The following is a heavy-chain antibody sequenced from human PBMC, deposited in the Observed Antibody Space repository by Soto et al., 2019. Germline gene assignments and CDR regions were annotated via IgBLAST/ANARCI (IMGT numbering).Heavy chain of an antibody. Sequence: EVQLVESGGGLVQPGRSLRLSCAASGFTFDDYAMHWVRQAPGKGLEWVSGISWNSGSIGYADSVKGRFTISRDNAKNSLYLQMNSLRAEDTALYYCAKDIEDGEVADYYYYYGMDVWGQGTTVTVSS. D-gene: IGHD3-10*01. CDR3: AKDIEDGEVADYYYYYGMDV. CDR2: ISWNSGSI. CDR1: GFTFDDYA. V-gene: IGHV3-9*01. J-gene: IGHJ6*02.